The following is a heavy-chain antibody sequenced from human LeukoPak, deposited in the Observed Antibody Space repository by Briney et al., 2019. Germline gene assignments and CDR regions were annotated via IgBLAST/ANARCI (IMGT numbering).Heavy chain of an antibody. CDR2: IYYSGST. CDR1: GGSISSGGYF. V-gene: IGHV4-39*07. CDR3: ARDHVQLERPAIFDY. D-gene: IGHD1-1*01. Sequence: SETLSLTCAVSGGSISSGGYFWGWIRQPPGKGLEWIGSIYYSGSTYYNPSLKSRVTISVDTSKNQFSLKLSSVTAADTAVYYCARDHVQLERPAIFDYWGQGTLVTVSS. J-gene: IGHJ4*02.